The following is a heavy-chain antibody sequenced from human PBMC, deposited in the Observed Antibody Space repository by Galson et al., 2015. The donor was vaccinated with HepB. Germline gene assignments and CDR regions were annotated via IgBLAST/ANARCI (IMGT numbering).Heavy chain of an antibody. CDR3: ARDYYDFWSGYPNWFDP. CDR2: ISSSSSTI. V-gene: IGHV3-48*01. Sequence: SLRLSCAASGFTFSSYSMNWVRQAPGKGLEWVSYISSSSSTIYYADSVKGRFTISRDNAKNSLYLQMNSLRAEDTAVYYCARDYYDFWSGYPNWFDPWGQGTLVTVSS. J-gene: IGHJ5*02. D-gene: IGHD3-3*01. CDR1: GFTFSSYS.